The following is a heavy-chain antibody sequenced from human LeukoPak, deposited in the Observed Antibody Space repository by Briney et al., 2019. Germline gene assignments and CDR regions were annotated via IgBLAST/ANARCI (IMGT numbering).Heavy chain of an antibody. Sequence: SQTLSLTCTVSGGSISSGSYYWGWIRQPAGKGLEWIGRIYTSGSTHYNASLKSRVTMSVETSKSQFSLQVRSVTASDTAVYYCARQVDVPSSIGFFDSWGQGILVTVS. CDR1: GGSISSGSYY. CDR2: IYTSGST. CDR3: ARQVDVPSSIGFFDS. D-gene: IGHD2/OR15-2a*01. V-gene: IGHV4-61*02. J-gene: IGHJ4*02.